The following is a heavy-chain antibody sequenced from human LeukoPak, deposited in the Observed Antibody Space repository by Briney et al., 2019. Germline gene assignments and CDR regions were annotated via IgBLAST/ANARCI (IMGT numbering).Heavy chain of an antibody. CDR1: GGTFSSYT. D-gene: IGHD5-24*01. CDR3: ARSRRDGYNNYYYYGMDV. CDR2: IIPVFGTA. J-gene: IGHJ6*02. V-gene: IGHV1-69*06. Sequence: ASVKVSCKASGGTFSSYTINWVRQAPGQGLEWMGGIIPVFGTANYVQKFQGRVTITADKSTSTAYMELSSLRSEDTAVYYCARSRRDGYNNYYYYGMDVWGQGTTVTVSS.